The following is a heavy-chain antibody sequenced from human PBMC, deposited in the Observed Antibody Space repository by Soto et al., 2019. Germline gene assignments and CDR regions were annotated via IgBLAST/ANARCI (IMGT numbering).Heavy chain of an antibody. CDR1: GFTFSSYA. D-gene: IGHD6-6*01. V-gene: IGHV3-23*01. Sequence: EVQLLESGGGLVQPGVSLRLSCAASGFTFSSYAMSWVRQAPGKGLEWVSVISGSDDSTYYADSVKGWFTISRDNSKNTLYLQMNSLRAEDTAVYYCAKRSSSSTFDYWGQGTLVTVSS. CDR3: AKRSSSSTFDY. CDR2: ISGSDDST. J-gene: IGHJ4*02.